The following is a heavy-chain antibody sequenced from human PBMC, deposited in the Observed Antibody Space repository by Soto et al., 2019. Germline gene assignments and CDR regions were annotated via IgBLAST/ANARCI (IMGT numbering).Heavy chain of an antibody. CDR1: GGSFSGYY. J-gene: IGHJ4*02. CDR3: ARAPSYYDSSGYLFDY. Sequence: SETLSLTCAVYGGSFSGYYWSWIHQPPGKGLEWIGEINHSGSTNYNPSLKSRVTISVDTSKNQFSLKLSSVTAADTAVYYCARAPSYYDSSGYLFDYWGQGTLVTVSS. D-gene: IGHD3-22*01. V-gene: IGHV4-34*01. CDR2: INHSGST.